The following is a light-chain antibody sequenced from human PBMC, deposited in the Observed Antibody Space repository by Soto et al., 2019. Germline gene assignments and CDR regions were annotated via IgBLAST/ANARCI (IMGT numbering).Light chain of an antibody. CDR1: QSVSSSY. CDR2: GAS. V-gene: IGKV3-20*01. J-gene: IGKJ1*01. CDR3: QPYGSSPRT. Sequence: EIVLTQSPGTLSLSPGERATLSGRSSQSVSSSYLAWYQQKPGQAPRLLIYGASSRATGITDRFSGSGSGTDFTITISRLEPEDFAVYYCQPYGSSPRTVGQGTKVEIK.